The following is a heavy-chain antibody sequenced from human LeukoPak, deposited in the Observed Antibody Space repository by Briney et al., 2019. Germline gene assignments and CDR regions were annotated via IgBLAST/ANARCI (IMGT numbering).Heavy chain of an antibody. J-gene: IGHJ4*02. CDR2: ISYDGSNK. V-gene: IGHV3-30*18. D-gene: IGHD3-22*01. CDR3: AKDHYDSSGYYN. Sequence: GGSLRLSCAASGFTFSSYGMHWVRQAPGKGLEWVAVISYDGSNKYYADSVKGRFTISRDNSKNTLYLQMNSLRAEDTAVYYCAKDHYDSSGYYNWGQGTLVTVSS. CDR1: GFTFSSYG.